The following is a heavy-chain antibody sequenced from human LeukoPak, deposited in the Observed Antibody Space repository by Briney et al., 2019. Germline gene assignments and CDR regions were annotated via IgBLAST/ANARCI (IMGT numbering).Heavy chain of an antibody. Sequence: PGGSLRLPCAASGFTLGSYWMGWAHQAPGKGLEWVANIRQDGGDKYYVDSVKGRFTISRDNAKNSLYLQMNSLRVEDTAVYYCTRDLSAVDGTGNWGQGTLVTVSS. CDR3: TRDLSAVDGTGN. J-gene: IGHJ4*02. CDR2: IRQDGGDK. CDR1: GFTLGSYW. D-gene: IGHD6-19*01. V-gene: IGHV3-7*04.